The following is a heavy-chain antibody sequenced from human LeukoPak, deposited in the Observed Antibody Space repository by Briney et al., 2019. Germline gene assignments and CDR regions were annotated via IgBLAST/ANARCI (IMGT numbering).Heavy chain of an antibody. Sequence: GGSLRLSCEASGFTFNNFGMHWVRQAPGKGLEWVAFIGYDESKKYYAESVKGRFTISRDDSKNTLYLQMSALKTEDTAVYYCVRDGGVQLRIRWYFDLWGRGTLVTVSS. D-gene: IGHD6-13*01. CDR2: IGYDESKK. J-gene: IGHJ2*01. V-gene: IGHV3-30*02. CDR3: VRDGGVQLRIRWYFDL. CDR1: GFTFNNFG.